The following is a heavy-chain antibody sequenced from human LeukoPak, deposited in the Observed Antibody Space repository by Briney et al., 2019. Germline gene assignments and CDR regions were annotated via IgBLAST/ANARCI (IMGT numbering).Heavy chain of an antibody. Sequence: GGSLRLSCAASGFTVSSNYMSWVRQAPGKGLEWVSVIYSGGSGSTYYADSVKGRFTISRDKSKNTLYLQMNSLRAEDTAVYYCARDQGIAAVFDLWGRGTPVTVSS. CDR3: ARDQGIAAVFDL. D-gene: IGHD6-13*01. CDR2: IYSGGSGST. J-gene: IGHJ2*01. CDR1: GFTVSSNY. V-gene: IGHV3-53*01.